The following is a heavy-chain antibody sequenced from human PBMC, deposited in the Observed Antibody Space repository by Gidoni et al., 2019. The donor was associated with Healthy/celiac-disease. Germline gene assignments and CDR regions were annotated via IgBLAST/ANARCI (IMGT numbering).Heavy chain of an antibody. CDR3: ASALSWFDP. V-gene: IGHV3-48*01. CDR2: ISSSSSTI. J-gene: IGHJ5*02. CDR1: GFTFSSYS. Sequence: EVQLVESGGGLVQPGGSLRPSCAASGFTFSSYSMNWVRQGPGKGLEWVSYISSSSSTIYYADSVKGRFTISRDNAKNSLYLQMNSLRAEDTAVYYCASALSWFDPWGQGTLVTVSS.